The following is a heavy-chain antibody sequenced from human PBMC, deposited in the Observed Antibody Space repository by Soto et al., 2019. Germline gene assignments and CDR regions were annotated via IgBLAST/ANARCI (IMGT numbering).Heavy chain of an antibody. J-gene: IGHJ4*02. V-gene: IGHV4-59*04. CDR2: IYYSGST. Sequence: SETLSLTCTVSGGSISSNCWGWIRQPPGKGLEWIGCIYYSGSTNYNPSLKSRVTISVDTSKNQFSLKLSSVTAADTAVYYCEAYDFWNYWGQGTLVTVSS. CDR1: GGSISSNC. D-gene: IGHD3-3*01. CDR3: EAYDFWNY.